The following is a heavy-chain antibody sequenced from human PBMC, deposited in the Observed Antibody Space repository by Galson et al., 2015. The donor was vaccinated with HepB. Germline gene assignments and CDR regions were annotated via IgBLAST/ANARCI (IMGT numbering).Heavy chain of an antibody. J-gene: IGHJ4*02. Sequence: SLRLSCAASGFTFDDYAMHWVRQAPGKGLEWVSGISWNSGSIGYADSVKGRFTISRDNAKNSLYLQMNSLRAEDTALYYCAKDLGNVLLWFGGFDYWGQGTLVTVSS. D-gene: IGHD3-10*01. CDR1: GFTFDDYA. CDR3: AKDLGNVLLWFGGFDY. V-gene: IGHV3-9*01. CDR2: ISWNSGSI.